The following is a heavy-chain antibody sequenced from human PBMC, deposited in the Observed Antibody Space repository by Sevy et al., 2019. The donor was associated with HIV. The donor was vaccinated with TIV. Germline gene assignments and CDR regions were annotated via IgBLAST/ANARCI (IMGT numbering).Heavy chain of an antibody. CDR3: AKGGRSYGDSYFDH. J-gene: IGHJ4*02. CDR2: MWFDGSNK. Sequence: GGSLRLSCEASGFPFTNHGVHWVRQAPGKGLAWVALMWFDGSNKYYADSVKGRFTISRDNSKNTLSLQMNSLRAEDTAVYYCAKGGRSYGDSYFDHWGQGTLVTVSS. CDR1: GFPFTNHG. D-gene: IGHD5-18*01. V-gene: IGHV3-33*06.